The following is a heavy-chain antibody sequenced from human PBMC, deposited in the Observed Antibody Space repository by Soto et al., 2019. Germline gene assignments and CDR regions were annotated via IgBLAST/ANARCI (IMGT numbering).Heavy chain of an antibody. V-gene: IGHV3-48*01. CDR1: GFTFSSYS. D-gene: IGHD6-6*01. CDR3: ARDRDQKEYFYY. CDR2: ISSSSSTI. J-gene: IGHJ4*02. Sequence: GGSLRLSCAASGFTFSSYSMNWVRQAPGKGLEWVSYISSSSSTIYYADSVKGRFTISRDNAKNSLYLQMNSLRAEDTVVYYWARDRDQKEYFYYWGQGTLVTVSS.